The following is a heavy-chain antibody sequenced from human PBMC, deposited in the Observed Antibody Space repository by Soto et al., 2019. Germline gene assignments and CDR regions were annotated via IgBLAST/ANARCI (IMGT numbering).Heavy chain of an antibody. J-gene: IGHJ4*02. CDR3: AKDLWEVVPAFDY. CDR1: GFTFSSYA. CDR2: ISASGGNT. D-gene: IGHD2-15*01. Sequence: GGSLRLSCAASGFTFSSYAMTWVRQAPGKGLEWVSTISASGGNTYYADSVKGRFSISRDNSRDTLNLQMNSLRADDTAVYYCAKDLWEVVPAFDYWGQGTRVTVSS. V-gene: IGHV3-23*01.